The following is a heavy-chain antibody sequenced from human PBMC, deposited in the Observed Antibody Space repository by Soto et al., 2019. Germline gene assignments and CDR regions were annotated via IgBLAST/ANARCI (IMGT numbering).Heavy chain of an antibody. CDR2: ISAYNGNT. V-gene: IGHV1-18*01. CDR1: GYTFTSYG. J-gene: IGHJ6*02. Sequence: ASVKVSCKASGYTFTSYGISWVRQAPGQGLEWMGWISAYNGNTSYAQKLQGRVTMTTDTSTSTAYMELRSLRSDDTAVYYCARYCSSTSCPQYYYYYGMDVWGQGTTVTVSS. D-gene: IGHD2-2*01. CDR3: ARYCSSTSCPQYYYYYGMDV.